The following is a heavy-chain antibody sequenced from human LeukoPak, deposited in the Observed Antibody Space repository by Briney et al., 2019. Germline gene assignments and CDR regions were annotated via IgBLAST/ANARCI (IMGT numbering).Heavy chain of an antibody. V-gene: IGHV3-7*04. CDR2: INRDGSER. CDR1: GFTFGNYW. CDR3: TRVGYIDEGIDY. Sequence: GGSLRLSCAASGFTFGNYWMTWVRQAPGKGLEWVANINRDGSERYYVDSVKGRFTISRDDAKNSLYLQMNSLRAEDTAIYYCTRVGYIDEGIDYWGQGTLVTVSS. J-gene: IGHJ4*02. D-gene: IGHD5-24*01.